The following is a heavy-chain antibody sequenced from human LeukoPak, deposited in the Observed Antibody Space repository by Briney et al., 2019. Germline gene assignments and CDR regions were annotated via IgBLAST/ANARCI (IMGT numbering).Heavy chain of an antibody. CDR3: ARDRGTGSCRDDAFDI. CDR1: GDSTSIYS. D-gene: IGHD1-26*01. J-gene: IGHJ3*02. Sequence: PETLSLTCTVSGDSTSIYSSSWIRQPPGKGLEWIGFIYYSGNTNYNPSLKSRVTISVDTSKNLFSLKLSSVTAADTAVYYCARDRGTGSCRDDAFDIWGQGTMVTVSS. V-gene: IGHV4-59*01. CDR2: IYYSGNT.